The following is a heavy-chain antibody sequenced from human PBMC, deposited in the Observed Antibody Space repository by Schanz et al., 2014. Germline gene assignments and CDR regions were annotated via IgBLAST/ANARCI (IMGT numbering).Heavy chain of an antibody. D-gene: IGHD2-15*01. J-gene: IGHJ4*02. CDR2: ITGASDHT. V-gene: IGHV3-23*01. CDR3: AKALVRGGTQTIGD. Sequence: EVQLLESGGGLIQPGGSLRLSCAAFGFIFGSSVMAWVRQAPGKGLEWVASITGASDHTDHAESVKGRVTISRDNSKSTVYVEMNSLRVEDTAVDYCAKALVRGGTQTIGDWGRGALVTVSS. CDR1: GFIFGSSV.